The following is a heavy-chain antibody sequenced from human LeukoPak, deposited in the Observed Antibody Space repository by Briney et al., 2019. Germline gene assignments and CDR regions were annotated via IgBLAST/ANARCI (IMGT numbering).Heavy chain of an antibody. J-gene: IGHJ4*02. V-gene: IGHV7-4-1*02. CDR1: GYAFTSYS. D-gene: IGHD3-10*01. CDR2: INTKTGNP. Sequence: GASVKVSCKTSGYAFTSYSMNWVRQAPGQGLEWMGWINTKTGNPAYAQGFTGRFVFSLDTSVSTAYLEISSLKAEDTAVYYCARDTTVGLGSPLDYWGQGTQITVSS. CDR3: ARDTTVGLGSPLDY.